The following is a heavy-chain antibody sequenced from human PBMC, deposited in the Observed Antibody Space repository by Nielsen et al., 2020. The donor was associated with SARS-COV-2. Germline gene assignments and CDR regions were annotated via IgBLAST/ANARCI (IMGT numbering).Heavy chain of an antibody. J-gene: IGHJ3*01. CDR3: AKENFESTDYGEDAFDV. CDR1: GFTFDDYA. V-gene: IGHV3-9*01. CDR2: ISWNSGSI. Sequence: SLKISCAASGFTFDDYAMHWVRQAPGKGLEWVSGISWNSGSIGYADSVKGRFTISRDNAKNSLYLQMNSLRAEDTALYYCAKENFESTDYGEDAFDVWGQGTLVTVSS. D-gene: IGHD4/OR15-4a*01.